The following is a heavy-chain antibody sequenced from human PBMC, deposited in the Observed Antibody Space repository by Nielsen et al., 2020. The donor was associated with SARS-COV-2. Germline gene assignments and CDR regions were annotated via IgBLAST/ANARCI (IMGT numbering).Heavy chain of an antibody. CDR3: ARSGTYYDFWSGHYWYFDL. D-gene: IGHD3-3*01. V-gene: IGHV4-39*01. Sequence: WIRQPPGKGLEWIGYIYYSGSTYYNPSLKSRVTISVDTSKNQFSLKLSSVTAADTAVYYCARSGTYYDFWSGHYWYFDLWGRGTLVTVSS. CDR2: IYYSGST. J-gene: IGHJ2*01.